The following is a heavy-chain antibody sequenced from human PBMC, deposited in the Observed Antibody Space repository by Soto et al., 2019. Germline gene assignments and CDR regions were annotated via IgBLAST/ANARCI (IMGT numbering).Heavy chain of an antibody. CDR2: SSRGGSSI. CDR1: RFTFSSYE. J-gene: IGHJ4*02. Sequence: PVGLLSLSCATSRFTFSSYEMNWVRQAPGKGLEWVSHSSRGGSSIYYADSVKGRFTISRDNAKNSVYLQMNSLRAEDTAVYYCARDIGVGPAGFDYWGQGT. CDR3: ARDIGVGPAGFDY. V-gene: IGHV3-48*03. D-gene: IGHD2-2*01.